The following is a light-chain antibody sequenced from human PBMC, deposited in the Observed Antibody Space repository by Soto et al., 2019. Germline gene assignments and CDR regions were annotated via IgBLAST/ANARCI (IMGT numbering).Light chain of an antibody. J-gene: IGLJ3*02. CDR1: SSDVGRYNY. V-gene: IGLV2-14*01. CDR2: EVI. Sequence: QSALTQPASVSGSPGQSIAISCTGTSSDVGRYNYVSWYQQHPGKAPKLMIYEVINRPSGVSNRFSGSKSGDTASLTISGLQSEDEADYYCATWDDSLSGPVFGGGTKLTVL. CDR3: ATWDDSLSGPV.